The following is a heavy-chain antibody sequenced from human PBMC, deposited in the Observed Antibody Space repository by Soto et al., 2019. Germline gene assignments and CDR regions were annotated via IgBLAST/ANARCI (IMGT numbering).Heavy chain of an antibody. Sequence: SETLSLTCTVSGGSISSYYWSWIRQPAGKGLEWIGRIYTSGSTNYNPSLKSRVTMSVDTSKNRFSLKLSSVTAADTAVYYCAVLWAVAGTWWFDPWGQGTLVTVSS. CDR1: GGSISSYY. J-gene: IGHJ5*02. CDR3: AVLWAVAGTWWFDP. V-gene: IGHV4-4*07. CDR2: IYTSGST. D-gene: IGHD6-19*01.